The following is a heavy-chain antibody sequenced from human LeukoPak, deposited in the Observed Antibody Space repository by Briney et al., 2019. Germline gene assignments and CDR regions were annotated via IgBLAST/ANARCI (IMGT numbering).Heavy chain of an antibody. CDR3: ARRGTIAVPVFWFDP. CDR1: GFTFSNYW. J-gene: IGHJ5*02. D-gene: IGHD6-19*01. V-gene: IGHV3-7*01. CDR2: IKQDGSEK. Sequence: GGSLRLSCVASGFTFSNYWMSWVRQAPGKGLEWVANIKQDGSEKYYLDSLEGRFTISRDNAKNSVYLQINRLRAEDTAVYYCARRGTIAVPVFWFDPWGHGTLVIVSS.